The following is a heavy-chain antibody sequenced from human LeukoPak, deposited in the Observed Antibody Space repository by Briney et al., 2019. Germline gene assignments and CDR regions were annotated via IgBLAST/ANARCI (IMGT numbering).Heavy chain of an antibody. Sequence: GGSLRLSCAASGFIFSSYAVHWVRQAPGKGLEWVAIINPDGSTTGYVDSVKGRFTISRDNAKNSLCLQLNSLRAEDTAVYYCVRDPGWGAFDIWGQGTMVTVSS. V-gene: IGHV3-7*01. J-gene: IGHJ3*02. CDR1: GFIFSSYA. CDR3: VRDPGWGAFDI. D-gene: IGHD3-16*01. CDR2: INPDGSTT.